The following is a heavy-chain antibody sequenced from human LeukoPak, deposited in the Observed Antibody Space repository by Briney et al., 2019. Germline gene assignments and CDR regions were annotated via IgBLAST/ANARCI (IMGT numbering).Heavy chain of an antibody. CDR2: IRAYNGNT. Sequence: ASVKDSCKASGYTFTSYGISWVRQAPGQGLEWMGWIRAYNGNTNYAQKLQGRVTMTSDTSTSTAYMELRSLRSDDTAVYYCAREQGVGATRMAYFDYWGQGTLVTVSS. D-gene: IGHD1-26*01. CDR3: AREQGVGATRMAYFDY. V-gene: IGHV1-18*01. J-gene: IGHJ4*02. CDR1: GYTFTSYG.